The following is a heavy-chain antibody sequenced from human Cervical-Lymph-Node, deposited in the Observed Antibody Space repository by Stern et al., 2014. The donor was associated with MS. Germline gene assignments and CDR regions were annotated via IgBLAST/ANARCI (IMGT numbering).Heavy chain of an antibody. CDR3: ARVNSGYNWFDY. CDR2: IYHSGHT. V-gene: IGHV4-4*02. Sequence: QVQLQESGPGLVKPSGTLSLTCAVSGGSISDTNWWGWVRQTPGTGLEWIGEIYHSGHTNLSPSLKRRVTMSVDKSKNQFSLEVKSVTAADTAVYYCARVNSGYNWFDYWGQGTLVTVSS. D-gene: IGHD5-12*01. J-gene: IGHJ4*02. CDR1: GGSISDTNW.